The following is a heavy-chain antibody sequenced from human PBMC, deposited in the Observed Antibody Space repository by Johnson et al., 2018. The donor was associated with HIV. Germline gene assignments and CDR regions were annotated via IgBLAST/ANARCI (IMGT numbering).Heavy chain of an antibody. J-gene: IGHJ3*02. V-gene: IGHV3-30*19. CDR1: GFTFSSYG. D-gene: IGHD6-19*01. CDR2: ISYDGSNE. CDR3: ARDSFIAVTLSDAFDI. Sequence: QVQLVESGGGLVQPGGSLRLSCAASGFTFSSYGMHWVRQAPGKGLEWVAFISYDGSNEYYADSVKGRFTISRDNSKNTLYLHMSSLRAEDTALYYCARDSFIAVTLSDAFDIWGQGTVVTVSS.